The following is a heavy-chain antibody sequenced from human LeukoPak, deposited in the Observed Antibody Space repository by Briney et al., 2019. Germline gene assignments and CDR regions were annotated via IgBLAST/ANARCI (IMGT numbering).Heavy chain of an antibody. CDR1: GYTFTGYY. CDR3: ASLYSGYDFGWFDP. J-gene: IGHJ5*02. CDR2: INPNSGGT. D-gene: IGHD5-12*01. Sequence: ASVKVSCKASGYTFTGYYMHWVRQAPGQGLEWMGWINPNSGGTNYAQKFQGRVTMTRDTSISTAYMELSRLRSDDTAVYYCASLYSGYDFGWFDPWGQGTLATVSS. V-gene: IGHV1-2*02.